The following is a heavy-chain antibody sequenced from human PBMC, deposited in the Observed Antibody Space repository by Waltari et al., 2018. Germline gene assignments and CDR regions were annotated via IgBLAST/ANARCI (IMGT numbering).Heavy chain of an antibody. D-gene: IGHD1-26*01. CDR3: ARSGTYRGYFDY. CDR1: AGLIARRTNS. CDR2: IYYSGNT. V-gene: IGHV4-39*01. Sequence: QLQLQASVPGLVKPSETLSLPCTVLAGLIARRTNSLAWIRQPPGKGLEWIGSIYYSGNTYYNPSLKSRVTISVDTSKNQFSLRLSSATAADTAVYYCARSGTYRGYFDYWGQGTLVTVSS. J-gene: IGHJ4*02.